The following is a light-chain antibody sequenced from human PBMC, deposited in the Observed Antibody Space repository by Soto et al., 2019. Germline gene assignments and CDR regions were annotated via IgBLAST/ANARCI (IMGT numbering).Light chain of an antibody. Sequence: EIVLTQSPATLSLSPRERATLSCRASQSVGGDLAWYQQIPGQTPRLLIYDASNRATGIPARFSGGGSGTDFTLTIGSLALEEFAVYYCQQRSSWPLTFGGGTKVEIK. CDR2: DAS. CDR1: QSVGGD. V-gene: IGKV3-11*01. J-gene: IGKJ4*01. CDR3: QQRSSWPLT.